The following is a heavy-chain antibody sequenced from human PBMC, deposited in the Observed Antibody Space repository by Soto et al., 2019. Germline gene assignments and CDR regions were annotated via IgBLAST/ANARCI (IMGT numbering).Heavy chain of an antibody. V-gene: IGHV1-2*02. CDR2: INPKTGDA. CDR1: GYTFSGYY. J-gene: IGHJ6*01. D-gene: IGHD6-19*01. CDR3: ARGGSSGWPYYYGLDV. Sequence: ASVKVSCKASGYTFSGYYMHWVRRARGQGLEWMGWINPKTGDAKYAQKFQDRVAMTRDTSINTDYMNLSGLKSDDTAVYYCARGGSSGWPYYYGLDVWGQGTSGTVS.